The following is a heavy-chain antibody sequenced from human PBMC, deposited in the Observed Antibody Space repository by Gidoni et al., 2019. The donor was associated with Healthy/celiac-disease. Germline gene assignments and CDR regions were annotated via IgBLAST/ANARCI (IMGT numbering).Heavy chain of an antibody. V-gene: IGHV3-23*01. CDR2: ISGSGGSI. D-gene: IGHD3-22*01. Sequence: EVQLLESGGGLVQPGGSLQLSCASSGCTFSSSARSWVRQAHGKGLEWVSAISGSGGSIYYADSVKGRFTISRDNSKNTLYLQMNCLRAEDTAVYYCAKGMDVYGSSGYSLGLFDPWGQGTLVTVSS. CDR3: AKGMDVYGSSGYSLGLFDP. CDR1: GCTFSSSA. J-gene: IGHJ5*02.